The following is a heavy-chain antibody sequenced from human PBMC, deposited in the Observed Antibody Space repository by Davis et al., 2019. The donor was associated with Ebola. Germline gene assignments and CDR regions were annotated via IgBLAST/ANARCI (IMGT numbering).Heavy chain of an antibody. V-gene: IGHV3-23*01. CDR1: GFTFSSYA. J-gene: IGHJ4*02. CDR2: ISGSGGST. Sequence: PGGSLRLSCAASGFTFSSYAMSWVRQAPGKGLEWVSAISGSGGSTYYADSVKGRFTISRDNSKNTLYLQMNSLRAEDTAVYYCAKSSSPRYDILTGYYILGDYWGQGTLVTVSS. CDR3: AKSSSPRYDILTGYYILGDY. D-gene: IGHD3-9*01.